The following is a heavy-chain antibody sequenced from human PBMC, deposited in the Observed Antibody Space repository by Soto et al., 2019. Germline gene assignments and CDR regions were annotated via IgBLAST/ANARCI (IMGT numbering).Heavy chain of an antibody. CDR3: ARGGDGYGDYEHAFDI. CDR2: INPSGGST. J-gene: IGHJ3*02. V-gene: IGHV1-46*03. CDR1: GYTFTSYY. D-gene: IGHD4-17*01. Sequence: GASVKVSCKASGYTFTSYYMHWVRQAPGQGLEWMGIINPSGGSTSYAQKFQGRVTMTRDTSTSTVYMELSSLRSEDTAVYYCARGGDGYGDYEHAFDIWGQGTMVTVSS.